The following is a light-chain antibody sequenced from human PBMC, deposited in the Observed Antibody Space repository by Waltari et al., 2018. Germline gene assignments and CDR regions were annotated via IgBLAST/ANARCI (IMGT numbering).Light chain of an antibody. CDR2: KTF. J-gene: IGKJ2*03. CDR1: QSISTL. V-gene: IGKV1-5*03. CDR3: QQYSSSSMFS. Sequence: DIQMTQSTSTLSASVGDRVTITCRASQSISTLLAWFQQKPGNPPKLLIYKTFNLERGVPSRFSGSGSGTEFTLTITSLQPDDFSTYYCQQYSSSSMFSFGQGTKLEIK.